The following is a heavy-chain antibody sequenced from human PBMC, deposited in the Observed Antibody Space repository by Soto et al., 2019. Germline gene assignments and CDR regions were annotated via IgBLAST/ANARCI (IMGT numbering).Heavy chain of an antibody. J-gene: IGHJ5*02. Sequence: SETLSLTCTVSACSIITSSYHWGWIRQTPGKGLQWIGGVYFSGSAYYSLSLKSRVTISVGTSNNQFSLKLNSVTAADTSVYYCARLARAGMMFGPWGQGTLVTVSS. V-gene: IGHV4-39*01. CDR1: ACSIITSSYH. D-gene: IGHD3-16*01. CDR3: ARLARAGMMFGP. CDR2: VYFSGSA.